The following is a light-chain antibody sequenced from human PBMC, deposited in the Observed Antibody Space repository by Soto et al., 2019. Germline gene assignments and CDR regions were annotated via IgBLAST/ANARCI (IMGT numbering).Light chain of an antibody. CDR1: KSVSSRY. Sequence: EIVLAQSPGTLSLSPGESATLSSRPTKSVSSRYLAWYQQKPGQAPRLLIYGASRRASGIPDRFSGSGSGTDFTLTISSLEPEDFAVYYCQQCGSSPWTFGQGTKVDNK. V-gene: IGKV3-20*01. CDR2: GAS. J-gene: IGKJ1*01. CDR3: QQCGSSPWT.